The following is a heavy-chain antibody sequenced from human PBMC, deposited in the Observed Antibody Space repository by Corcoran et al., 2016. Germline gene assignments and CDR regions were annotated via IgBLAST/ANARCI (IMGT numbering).Heavy chain of an antibody. CDR3: TTDPLYDYVWGRYRPNWFDP. Sequence: EVQLVESGGGLVKPGGSLRLSCAASGFTFSNAWMSWVRQAPGKGLEWVGRIKSKTDGGTTDYAAPVKGRFTISRDDSKNTLYLQMNSLKPEDTAVYYCTTDPLYDYVWGRYRPNWFDPWGQGTLVTVSS. V-gene: IGHV3-15*01. CDR1: GFTFSNAW. J-gene: IGHJ5*02. D-gene: IGHD3-16*02. CDR2: IKSKTDGGTT.